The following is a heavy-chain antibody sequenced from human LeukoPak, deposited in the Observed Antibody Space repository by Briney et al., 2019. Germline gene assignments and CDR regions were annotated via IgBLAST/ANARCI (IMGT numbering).Heavy chain of an antibody. CDR1: GFTFSSYW. CDR3: ARGGRGVRGALVDY. J-gene: IGHJ4*02. Sequence: GGSLRLSCAASGFTFSSYWMSWVRQAPGKGLEGVANIKQDGSEKYYVDSVKGRFTTSIDNAKPSLYLQMHSRRAEDTAVYYCARGGRGVRGALVDYWGQGTLVTVSS. V-gene: IGHV3-7*01. CDR2: IKQDGSEK. D-gene: IGHD3-10*01.